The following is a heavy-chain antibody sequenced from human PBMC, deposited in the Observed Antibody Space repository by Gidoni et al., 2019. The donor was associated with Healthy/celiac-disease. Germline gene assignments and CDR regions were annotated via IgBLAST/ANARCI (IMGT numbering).Heavy chain of an antibody. CDR2: ISSSSSYI. Sequence: APGKGLEWVSSISSSSSYIYYADSVKGRFTISRDNAKNSLYLQMNSLRAEDTAVYYCARDFWSGYSKGLALDYWGQGTLVTVSS. V-gene: IGHV3-21*01. CDR3: ARDFWSGYSKGLALDY. J-gene: IGHJ4*02. D-gene: IGHD3-3*01.